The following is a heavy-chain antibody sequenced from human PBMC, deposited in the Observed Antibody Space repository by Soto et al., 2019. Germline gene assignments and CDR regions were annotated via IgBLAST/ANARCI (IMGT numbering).Heavy chain of an antibody. D-gene: IGHD6-13*01. CDR1: GYTFTSYD. CDR3: ARSLSSGSWYFSYYYYYMDV. V-gene: IGHV1-8*01. Sequence: ASVKVSCKASGYTFTSYDINWVRQATGQGLEWMGWMNPNSGNTGYAQKFQGRVTMTRNTSISTAYMELSSLRSEDTAVYYCARSLSSGSWYFSYYYYYMDVWGKGTTVTVSS. J-gene: IGHJ6*03. CDR2: MNPNSGNT.